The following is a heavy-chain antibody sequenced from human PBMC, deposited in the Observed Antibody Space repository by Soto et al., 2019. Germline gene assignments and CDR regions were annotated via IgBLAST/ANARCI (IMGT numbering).Heavy chain of an antibody. V-gene: IGHV4-34*01. CDR3: AANYYSGYDRRHAFDI. D-gene: IGHD5-12*01. J-gene: IGHJ3*02. CDR1: GGSFSGYY. CDR2: INHSGSS. Sequence: SETLSLTCAVYGGSFSGYYWSWIRQPPGKGLEWIGEINHSGSSNYNPSLKSRVSISVETSKNQFSLKLSSVTAADTAVYFCAANYYSGYDRRHAFDIWGQGTMVTVSS.